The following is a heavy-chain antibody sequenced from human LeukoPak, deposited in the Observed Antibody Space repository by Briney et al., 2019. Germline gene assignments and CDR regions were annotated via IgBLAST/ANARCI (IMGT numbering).Heavy chain of an antibody. Sequence: SETLSLTCALSGGSISSGSYYWSWIRQPAGKGLEWIGRIYTSGSTNYNPSLKSRVTISVDTSKNQFSLKLSSVTAADTAVYYCARDPYYDFWSGYYSPAFDIWGQGTMVTVSS. J-gene: IGHJ3*02. CDR1: GGSISSGSYY. V-gene: IGHV4-61*02. CDR2: IYTSGST. D-gene: IGHD3-3*01. CDR3: ARDPYYDFWSGYYSPAFDI.